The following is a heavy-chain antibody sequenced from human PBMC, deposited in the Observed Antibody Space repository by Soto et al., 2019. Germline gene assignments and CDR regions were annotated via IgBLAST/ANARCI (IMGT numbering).Heavy chain of an antibody. CDR3: AQSLVPGYYYYGMDV. D-gene: IGHD6-6*01. J-gene: IGHJ6*02. CDR2: ISAYNGNT. CDR1: GYTFTSYY. V-gene: IGHV1-18*04. Sequence: ASVKVSCKASGYTFTSYYMHWVRQAPGQGLEWMGWISAYNGNTNYAQKLQGRVTMTTDTSTSTAYMELRSLRSDDTAVYYCAQSLVPGYYYYGMDVWGQGPTVTVSS.